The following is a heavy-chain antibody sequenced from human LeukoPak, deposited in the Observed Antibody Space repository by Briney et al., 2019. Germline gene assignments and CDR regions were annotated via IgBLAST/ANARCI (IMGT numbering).Heavy chain of an antibody. Sequence: SGTLSLTCAVSGGSISSSNWWSWVRQPPGKGLEWIGEIYHSGSTNYNPSLKSRVTISVDTSKNQFSLKLSSVTAADTAVYYCATADYDSSGYRYWYFDLWGRGTLVTVSS. D-gene: IGHD3-22*01. V-gene: IGHV4-4*02. CDR1: GGSISSSNW. CDR3: ATADYDSSGYRYWYFDL. CDR2: IYHSGST. J-gene: IGHJ2*01.